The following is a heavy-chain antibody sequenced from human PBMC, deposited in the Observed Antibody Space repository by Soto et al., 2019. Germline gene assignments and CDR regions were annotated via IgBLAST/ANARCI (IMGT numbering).Heavy chain of an antibody. CDR3: AKGRNSYVPNWLDP. J-gene: IGHJ5*02. CDR2: ISGSGGST. CDR1: GFTFSSYA. D-gene: IGHD5-18*01. V-gene: IGHV3-23*01. Sequence: GGSLRLSCAAPGFTFSSYAMSWVRQAPGKGLEWVSAISGSGGSTYYADSVKGRFTISRDNSKNTLYLQMNSLRAEDTAVYYCAKGRNSYVPNWLDPWGQGTLVTVSS.